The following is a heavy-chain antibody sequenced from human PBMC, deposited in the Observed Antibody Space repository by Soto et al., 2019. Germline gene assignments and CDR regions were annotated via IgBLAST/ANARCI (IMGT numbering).Heavy chain of an antibody. V-gene: IGHV1-46*01. D-gene: IGHD2-2*01. CDR1: GYTVTSDY. J-gene: IGHJ6*02. CDR2: INPNSGST. Sequence: GHSVKVSCKASGYTVTSDYMDWVLQAPGQGLDRMGIINPNSGSTTYAQKFQGRVTMTRDTSTSTVYMELTNLSSGDTAVYYCARAGIAYCSSTTCYLYYYVMDVWGQGPTVTV. CDR3: ARAGIAYCSSTTCYLYYYVMDV.